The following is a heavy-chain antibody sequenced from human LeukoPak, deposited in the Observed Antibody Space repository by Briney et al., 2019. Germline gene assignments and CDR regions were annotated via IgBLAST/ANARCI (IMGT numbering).Heavy chain of an antibody. J-gene: IGHJ4*02. Sequence: GGSLRLSCAAFGFSFSTYWMSWVRQAPGKGLEWVANIKQDGSEKYYVDSAKGRFTISRDNAKNSLYLQMNSLRAEDTAVYYCATDLGSSRPNFWGQGILVTVSS. V-gene: IGHV3-7*01. CDR1: GFSFSTYW. D-gene: IGHD6-13*01. CDR2: IKQDGSEK. CDR3: ATDLGSSRPNF.